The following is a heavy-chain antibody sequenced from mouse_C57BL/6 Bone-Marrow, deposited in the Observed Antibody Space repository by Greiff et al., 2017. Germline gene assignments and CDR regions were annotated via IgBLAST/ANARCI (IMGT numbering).Heavy chain of an antibody. CDR3: ARHHSSGYVGYAMDY. CDR2: INPYNGGT. Sequence: EVQLVESGPVLVKPGASVKMSCKASGYTFTDYYMNWVKQSHGKSLEWIGVINPYNGGTSYNQKFKGKATLTADKSSSTAYMQLSSLTSEDSAVXFCARHHSSGYVGYAMDYWGQGTSVTVSS. CDR1: GYTFTDYY. D-gene: IGHD3-2*02. J-gene: IGHJ4*01. V-gene: IGHV1-19*01.